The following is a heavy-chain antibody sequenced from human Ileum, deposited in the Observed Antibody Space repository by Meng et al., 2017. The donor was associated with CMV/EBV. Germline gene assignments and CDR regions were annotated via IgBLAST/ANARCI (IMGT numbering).Heavy chain of an antibody. J-gene: IGHJ4*02. CDR2: IKSKKDGATI. Sequence: ESLKISCTASGFTFKNAWMSWVRQAPGKGLEWVGRIKSKKDGATIDYAAFVEGRFTISRDDSKNTLVLQMNSLKIEDTALFYCAADTPEVPAQIDYWGQGTLVTVSS. V-gene: IGHV3-15*01. D-gene: IGHD2-2*01. CDR3: AADTPEVPAQIDY. CDR1: GFTFKNAW.